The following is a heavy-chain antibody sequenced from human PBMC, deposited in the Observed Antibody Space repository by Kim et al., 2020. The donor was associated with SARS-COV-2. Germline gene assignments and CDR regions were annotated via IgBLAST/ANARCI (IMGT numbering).Heavy chain of an antibody. CDR3: ARQKWYYYDSSGYYFDY. Sequence: SETLSLTCTVSGGSISSSSYYWGWIRQPPGKGLEWIGSIYYSGSTYYNPSLKSRVTISVDTSKNQFSLKLSSVTAADTAVYYCARQKWYYYDSSGYYFDYWGQGTLVTVSS. J-gene: IGHJ4*02. CDR2: IYYSGST. V-gene: IGHV4-39*01. D-gene: IGHD3-22*01. CDR1: GGSISSSSYY.